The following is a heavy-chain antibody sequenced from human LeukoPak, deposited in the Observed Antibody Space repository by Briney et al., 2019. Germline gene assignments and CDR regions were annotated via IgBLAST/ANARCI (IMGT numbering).Heavy chain of an antibody. J-gene: IGHJ4*02. D-gene: IGHD4-17*01. Sequence: GGSLRLSCAASGFTFSSYSMNWVRQAPGKGLEWVSSISSSSSYIYYADSVKGRLTISRDNAKNSLYLQMNSLRAEDTAVYYCTTTALYGDYDFDYWGQGTLVTVSS. CDR1: GFTFSSYS. CDR3: TTTALYGDYDFDY. CDR2: ISSSSSYI. V-gene: IGHV3-21*01.